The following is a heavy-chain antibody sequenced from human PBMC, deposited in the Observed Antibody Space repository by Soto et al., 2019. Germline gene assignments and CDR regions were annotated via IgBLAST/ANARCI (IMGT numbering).Heavy chain of an antibody. CDR1: GFTFSSDS. CDR2: ISSSRSTI. CDR3: ARAWQLKLALPDHFDY. V-gene: IGHV3-48*02. D-gene: IGHD6-6*01. J-gene: IGHJ4*02. Sequence: EVQLVESGGGLVQPGGALRLSCAASGFTFSSDSMNWVRQAPGKGLAWVSYISSSRSTIYYADSVKGRFTIYRDNAKNSLYLQMNSLRDEDTAVYYCARAWQLKLALPDHFDYWGQGTLVTVSS.